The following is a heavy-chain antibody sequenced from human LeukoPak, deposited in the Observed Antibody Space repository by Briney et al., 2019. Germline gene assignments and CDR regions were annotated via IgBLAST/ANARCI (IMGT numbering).Heavy chain of an antibody. CDR2: IYTSGST. Sequence: NPSETLSLTCTVSGGSISSYYWSWIRQPAGKGLEWIGRIYTSGSTNYNPSLKSRLTISVDRSKNQFSLKLSSVTAADTAVYYCARGYCSGGSCYRLANWGQGTLVTVSS. D-gene: IGHD2-15*01. J-gene: IGHJ4*02. CDR3: ARGYCSGGSCYRLAN. CDR1: GGSISSYY. V-gene: IGHV4-4*07.